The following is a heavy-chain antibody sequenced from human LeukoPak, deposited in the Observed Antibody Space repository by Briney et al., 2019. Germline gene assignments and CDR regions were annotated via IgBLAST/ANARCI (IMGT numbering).Heavy chain of an antibody. J-gene: IGHJ4*02. D-gene: IGHD6-19*01. CDR3: AKGGVAGTGYFDY. Sequence: QPGGSPRLSCAASGFTFSSYAITWVRQAPGKGLEWVSAVSGRGDSTYYADSVKGRFTISRDNSKNTLYLQMNSLRAEDTAVYYCAKGGVAGTGYFDYWGQGTLVTVSS. CDR2: VSGRGDST. V-gene: IGHV3-23*01. CDR1: GFTFSSYA.